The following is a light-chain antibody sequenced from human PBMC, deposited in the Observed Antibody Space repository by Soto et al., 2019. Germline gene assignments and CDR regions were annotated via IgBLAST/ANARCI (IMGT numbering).Light chain of an antibody. J-gene: IGKJ2*01. Sequence: DIPMTQSPSSLSASVGDRVTITCRASQGISNYLAWYQQKPGKVPKLLIYSASTLQSGVPSRFSGSGSVTDFTLTISSLEHEDVATYYCQHYNNAPYTFGQGTKLEIK. V-gene: IGKV1-27*01. CDR1: QGISNY. CDR2: SAS. CDR3: QHYNNAPYT.